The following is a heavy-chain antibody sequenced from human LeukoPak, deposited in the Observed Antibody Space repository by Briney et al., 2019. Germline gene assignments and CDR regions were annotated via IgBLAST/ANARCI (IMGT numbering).Heavy chain of an antibody. V-gene: IGHV1-69*13. Sequence: GASVKVSCKASGGTFSSYAISWVRQAPGQGLEWMGGIIPIFGTANYAQKFQGRVTITADESTSTAYMELSSLSSEDTAVYYCARERGYDFGDWFDPWGQGTLVTVSS. CDR2: IIPIFGTA. CDR3: ARERGYDFGDWFDP. CDR1: GGTFSSYA. J-gene: IGHJ5*02. D-gene: IGHD5-12*01.